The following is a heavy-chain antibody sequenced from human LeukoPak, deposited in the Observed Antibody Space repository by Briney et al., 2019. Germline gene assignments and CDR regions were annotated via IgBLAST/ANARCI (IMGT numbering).Heavy chain of an antibody. CDR2: IRGSGGST. D-gene: IGHD6-13*01. J-gene: IGHJ4*02. V-gene: IGHV3-23*01. CDR1: GFTFSSYA. CDR3: AKEWDSSSWCLDY. Sequence: GGSLRLSCAASGFTFSSYAMSWVRQAPGRGLEWVSAIRGSGGSTYYADSVKGRFTISRDNSKNTLYLQMNSLRAEDTAVYYCAKEWDSSSWCLDYWGQGTLVTVSS.